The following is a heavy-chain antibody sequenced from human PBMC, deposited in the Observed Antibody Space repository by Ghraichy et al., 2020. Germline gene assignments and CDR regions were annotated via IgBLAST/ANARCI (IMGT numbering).Heavy chain of an antibody. J-gene: IGHJ4*02. CDR1: GGSISSGGYY. D-gene: IGHD3-10*01. CDR3: ARERDTMVRGVSPYFDY. Sequence: SETLSLTCTVSGGSISSGGYYWSWIRQHPGKGLEWIGYIYYSGSTYYNPSLKSRVTISVDTSKNQFSLKLSSVTAADTAVYYCARERDTMVRGVSPYFDYWSQGTLVTVSS. CDR2: IYYSGST. V-gene: IGHV4-31*03.